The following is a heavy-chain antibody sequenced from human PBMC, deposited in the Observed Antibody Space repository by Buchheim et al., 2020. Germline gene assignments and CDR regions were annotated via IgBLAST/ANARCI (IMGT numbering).Heavy chain of an antibody. CDR1: GFTFSSYG. CDR3: AKGFLVVLAATDYYDY. D-gene: IGHD2-15*01. V-gene: IGHV3-30*18. Sequence: QVQLVESGGGVVQPGRSLRLSCAASGFTFSSYGMHWVRQAPGKGLEWVAVISYDGSNKYYADSVEGRFTISRDNSKNTLYLQMNSLRAEETAVYYCAKGFLVVLAATDYYDYWGQGTL. CDR2: ISYDGSNK. J-gene: IGHJ4*02.